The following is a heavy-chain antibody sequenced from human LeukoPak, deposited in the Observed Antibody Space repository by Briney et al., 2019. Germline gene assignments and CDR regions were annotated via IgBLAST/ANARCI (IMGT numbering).Heavy chain of an antibody. V-gene: IGHV1-18*01. D-gene: IGHD2-8*01. CDR2: ISAYNGNT. J-gene: IGHJ4*02. Sequence: ASVKVSRKASGYTFTSYGISWVRQAPGQGLEWMGWISAYNGNTNYAQKLQGRVTMTTDTSTSTAYMELRSLRSDDTAVYYCARHILYGAKGGFDYWGQGTLVTVSS. CDR1: GYTFTSYG. CDR3: ARHILYGAKGGFDY.